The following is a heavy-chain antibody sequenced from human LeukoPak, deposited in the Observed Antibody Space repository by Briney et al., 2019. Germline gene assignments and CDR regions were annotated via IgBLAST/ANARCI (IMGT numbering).Heavy chain of an antibody. CDR2: IFPGDSET. CDR3: ATSVGGRNFDY. D-gene: IGHD3-16*01. J-gene: IGHJ4*02. CDR1: GYSFTTHW. V-gene: IGHV5-51*01. Sequence: GESLKISCKGSGYSFTTHWIGWVRQLPGKGLEWMGLIFPGDSETIYSPSLQGQVTISADKSISTAYLQWSSLKASDTAMYYCATSVGGRNFDYWGQGTLVTVSS.